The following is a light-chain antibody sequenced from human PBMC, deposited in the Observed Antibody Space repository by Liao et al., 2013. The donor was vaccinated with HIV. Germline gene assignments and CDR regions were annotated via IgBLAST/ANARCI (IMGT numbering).Light chain of an antibody. CDR1: NIGSRT. CDR2: SDS. CDR3: QLWDSSSDHPYV. V-gene: IGLV3-21*01. J-gene: IGLJ1*01. Sequence: SYVLSQPPSVSVAPGKTAAISCGGKNIGSRTVHWYQQKPGQAPLLVISSDSDRPSEIPERFSGSNSGNTATLTISRVEPGDEADYYCQLWDSSSDHPYVFGTGTQVTVL.